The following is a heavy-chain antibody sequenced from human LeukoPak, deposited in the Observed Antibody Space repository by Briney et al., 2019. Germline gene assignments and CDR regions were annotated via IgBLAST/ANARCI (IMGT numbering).Heavy chain of an antibody. CDR2: ISGSGGST. Sequence: GGSLRLSCAASGFTFSSYAMSWVRQAPGKGLGWVSAISGSGGSTYYADSVKGRFTISRDNSKNTLYLQMNSLRAEDTAVYYCAKTPDYDFWSGNFDYWGQGTLVTVSS. CDR3: AKTPDYDFWSGNFDY. CDR1: GFTFSSYA. J-gene: IGHJ4*02. D-gene: IGHD3-3*01. V-gene: IGHV3-23*01.